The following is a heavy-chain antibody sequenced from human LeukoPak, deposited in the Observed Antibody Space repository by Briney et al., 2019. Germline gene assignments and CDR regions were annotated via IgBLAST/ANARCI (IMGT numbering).Heavy chain of an antibody. CDR1: GGSISSGPYY. CDR3: ARAFTVSSYYFDY. J-gene: IGHJ4*02. CDR2: IYYSGST. Sequence: KSSETLSLTCTVSGGSISSGPYYWGWIRQPPGKGLEWIGTIYYSGSTFYNPSLKNRVTISVDTSKNQFSLKLSSVTAAGTALYYCARAFTVSSYYFDYWGQGTLVTVSS. D-gene: IGHD6-13*01. V-gene: IGHV4-39*01.